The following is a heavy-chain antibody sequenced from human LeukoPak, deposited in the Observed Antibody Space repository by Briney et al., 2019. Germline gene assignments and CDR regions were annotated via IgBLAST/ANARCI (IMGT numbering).Heavy chain of an antibody. Sequence: SETLSLTCTVSGGSINSGSYYWGWIRQPPEKGLEWIVTIYYSGNTYYNSSLKSRVTISVDTSKNQFSLKLNSVTAADTAVYYCAGLSSYDILTGYYRPYYFHYWGQGTLVTVSS. CDR3: AGLSSYDILTGYYRPYYFHY. J-gene: IGHJ4*02. CDR2: IYYSGNT. CDR1: GGSINSGSYY. D-gene: IGHD3-9*01. V-gene: IGHV4-39*01.